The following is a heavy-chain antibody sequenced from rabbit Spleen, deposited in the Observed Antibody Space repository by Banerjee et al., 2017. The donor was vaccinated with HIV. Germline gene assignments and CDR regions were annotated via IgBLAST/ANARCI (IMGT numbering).Heavy chain of an antibody. V-gene: IGHV1S45*01. D-gene: IGHD4-1*01. J-gene: IGHJ4*01. CDR2: IYTGNGGDT. Sequence: QEQLEESGGGRVKPEGSLTLTCKASGFSFSRGYAMCWVRQAPGKGLEWIGCIYTGNGGDTYYASWAKGRFTISKTSSTTVTLQMTSLTAADTATYFCARETSSGWGVVSYYFNLWGPGTLVTVS. CDR3: ARETSSGWGVVSYYFNL. CDR1: GFSFSRGYA.